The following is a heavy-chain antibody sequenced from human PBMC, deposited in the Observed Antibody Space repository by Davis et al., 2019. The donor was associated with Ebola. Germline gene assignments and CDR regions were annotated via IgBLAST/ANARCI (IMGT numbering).Heavy chain of an antibody. Sequence: GESLKISCAASGFTFSSYSMNWVRQAPGKGLEWVSSISSSSSYIYYADSVKCRFTISRDNAKNSLYLQMNSLRAEDTAVYYCARSGFGVVTDGMDVWGQGTAVTVSS. CDR2: ISSSSSYI. J-gene: IGHJ6*02. D-gene: IGHD3-3*01. V-gene: IGHV3-21*01. CDR3: ARSGFGVVTDGMDV. CDR1: GFTFSSYS.